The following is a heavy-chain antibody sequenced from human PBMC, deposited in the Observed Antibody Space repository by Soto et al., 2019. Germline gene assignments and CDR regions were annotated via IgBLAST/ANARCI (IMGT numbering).Heavy chain of an antibody. CDR3: AKGDIVVVRSAIFLNYYYYGMDV. V-gene: IGHV3-30*18. Sequence: VQLVESGGGVVQPGRSLRLSCAASGFTFSSYGMHWVRQAPGKGLEWVAVISYDGINKYYADSVKGRFTISRDNSMSARYLQMNSRRAEDTTVYYCAKGDIVVVRSAIFLNYYYYGMDVWCQGTTVTVSS. CDR2: ISYDGINK. D-gene: IGHD2-2*01. CDR1: GFTFSSYG. J-gene: IGHJ6*02.